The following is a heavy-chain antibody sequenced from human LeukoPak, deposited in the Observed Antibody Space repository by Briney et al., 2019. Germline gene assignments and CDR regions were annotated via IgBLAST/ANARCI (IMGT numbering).Heavy chain of an antibody. V-gene: IGHV3-48*01. CDR2: ISTGSGTI. J-gene: IGHJ4*02. CDR1: GFTFSSYS. CDR3: AKDRVDTAMVFDY. Sequence: GGSLRLSCAASGFTFSSYSMNWVRQAPGKRLEWVSYISTGSGTISYADSVKGRFTISRDNSKNTLYLQMNSLRAEDTAVYYCAKDRVDTAMVFDYWGQGTLVTVSS. D-gene: IGHD5-18*01.